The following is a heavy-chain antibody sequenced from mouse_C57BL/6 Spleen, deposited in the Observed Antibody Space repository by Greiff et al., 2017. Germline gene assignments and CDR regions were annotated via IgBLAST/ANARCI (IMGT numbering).Heavy chain of an antibody. J-gene: IGHJ1*03. CDR1: GFTFSDYY. V-gene: IGHV5-16*01. CDR3: ARVLRGYFDV. Sequence: EVQRVESEGGLVQPGSSMKLSCTASGFTFSDYYMAWVRQVPEKGLEWVANITYDGSSTYYLDSLKSRFIISRDNAKNILYLQMSSLKSEDTASYYCARVLRGYFDVWGTGTTVTVSS. D-gene: IGHD1-1*01. CDR2: ITYDGSST.